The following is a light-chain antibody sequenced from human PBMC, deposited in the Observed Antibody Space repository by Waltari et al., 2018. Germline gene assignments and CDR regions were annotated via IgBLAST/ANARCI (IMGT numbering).Light chain of an antibody. V-gene: IGLV2-14*01. J-gene: IGLJ2*01. CDR1: RSDVGGYNY. CDR2: DVS. Sequence: QSALTQPASVSGSPGQSITISCTGTRSDVGGYNYVSWYQQHPDNVPKLIIYDVSNRPSVFSNPFSCSQSCNTASLTISRLQAEDEADYFCGSYTSDSSVVFGGGTRLTVL. CDR3: GSYTSDSSVV.